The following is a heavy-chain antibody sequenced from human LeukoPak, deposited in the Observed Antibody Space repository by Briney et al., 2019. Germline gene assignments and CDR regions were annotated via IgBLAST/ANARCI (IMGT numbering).Heavy chain of an antibody. CDR3: AKDRCSGGSCYSDAFDI. CDR1: GFTFSSYA. V-gene: IGHV3-23*01. D-gene: IGHD2-15*01. CDR2: ISGSGGST. Sequence: PGGSLRLSCAASGFTFSSYAMSWVRQAPGKGLEWVSAISGSGGSTYYADSVKGRFTISRDNSKNTLYLQMNSLRAEDTAVYYCAKDRCSGGSCYSDAFDIWGQGTMVTVSS. J-gene: IGHJ3*02.